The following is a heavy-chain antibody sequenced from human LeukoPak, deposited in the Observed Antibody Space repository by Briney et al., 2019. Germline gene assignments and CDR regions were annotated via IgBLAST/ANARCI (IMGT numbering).Heavy chain of an antibody. V-gene: IGHV4-30-4*01. J-gene: IGHJ4*02. CDR1: GGSISSGDYY. CDR3: ARDRPNYDFWSGYYPGYFDY. CDR2: IYYSGST. D-gene: IGHD3-3*01. Sequence: SQTLSLTCTVSGGSISSGDYYWSWIRQPPGKGLEWIGYIYYSGSTYYNSSLKSRVTISVDTSKNQFSLKLSSVTAADTAVYYCARDRPNYDFWSGYYPGYFDYWGQGTLVTVSS.